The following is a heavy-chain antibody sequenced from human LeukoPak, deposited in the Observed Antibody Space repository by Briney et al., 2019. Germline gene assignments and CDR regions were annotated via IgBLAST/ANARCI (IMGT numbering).Heavy chain of an antibody. CDR1: GFSRRDYL. J-gene: IGHJ5*01. V-gene: IGHV3-74*01. D-gene: IGHD3-22*01. CDR3: TREMIRGGHPPRYFDS. CDR2: ASNDGTII. Sequence: PGGSLRISRAPPGFSRRDYLIHRVRQAPGERPVWVSRASNDGTIIDYADFVKGRFTMSRDNAQNTVSLQMNSLRVEDGAIYYCTREMIRGGHPPRYFDSWGPGALVTVSS.